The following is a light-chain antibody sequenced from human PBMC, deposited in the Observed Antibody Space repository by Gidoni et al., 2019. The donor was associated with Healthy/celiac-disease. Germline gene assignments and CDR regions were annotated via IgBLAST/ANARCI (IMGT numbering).Light chain of an antibody. Sequence: QLVLPQSPSASASLGPPVKLTCTLSSGHSSYAIAWHQQQPEKGPRYLMKLNSDGSHSKGDGIPDRFSGSSSGAERYLTISSLQSEDEADYYCQTWGTGIHVVFGGGTKLTVL. CDR3: QTWGTGIHVV. CDR2: LNSDGSH. J-gene: IGLJ2*01. CDR1: SGHSSYA. V-gene: IGLV4-69*01.